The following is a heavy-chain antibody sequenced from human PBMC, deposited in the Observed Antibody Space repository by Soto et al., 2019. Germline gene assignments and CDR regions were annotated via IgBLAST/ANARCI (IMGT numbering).Heavy chain of an antibody. V-gene: IGHV4-34*01. CDR3: ARVTIPRGVLVRGHPPGGMDV. CDR2: INHSGST. J-gene: IGHJ6*02. D-gene: IGHD3-10*01. Sequence: QVQLQQWGAGLLKPSETLSLTCAVYGGSFSGYYWSWIRQPPGKGLEWIGEINHSGSTNYNPSLKSRVTISVDTSKNQFSLKLSSVTAADTAVYYCARVTIPRGVLVRGHPPGGMDVWGQGTTVTVSS. CDR1: GGSFSGYY.